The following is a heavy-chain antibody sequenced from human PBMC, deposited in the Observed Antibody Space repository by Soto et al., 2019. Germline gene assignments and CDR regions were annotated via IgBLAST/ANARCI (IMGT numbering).Heavy chain of an antibody. CDR1: GFTFSSYA. J-gene: IGHJ6*02. D-gene: IGHD4-4*01. CDR2: ISGSGGSP. V-gene: IGHV3-23*01. CDR3: AKSTVRGGYYYYYGMDV. Sequence: GGSLRLSCAASGFTFSSYAMSWVRQAPGKGLEWVSAISGSGGSPYYADSVKGRFTISRDNSKNTLYLQMNSLRAEDMAVYYCAKSTVRGGYYYYYGMDVWGQGATVTVS.